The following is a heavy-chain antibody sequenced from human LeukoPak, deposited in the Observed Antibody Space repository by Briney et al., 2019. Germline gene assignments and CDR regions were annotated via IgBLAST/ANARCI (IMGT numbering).Heavy chain of an antibody. CDR1: GYTGYTFTNYG. V-gene: IGHV1-18*01. CDR3: ARVAYYSDGGDLFLNYYYGMDA. D-gene: IGHD3-22*01. Sequence: ASVKVSCKASGYTGYTFTNYGINWVRQAPGQGLEWMGWISAYNGNTNYVQKFQGRVTMTTDTSTSTAYMELRSLRSEDTAVYYCARVAYYSDGGDLFLNYYYGMDAWGQGTTVTASS. J-gene: IGHJ6*02. CDR2: ISAYNGNT.